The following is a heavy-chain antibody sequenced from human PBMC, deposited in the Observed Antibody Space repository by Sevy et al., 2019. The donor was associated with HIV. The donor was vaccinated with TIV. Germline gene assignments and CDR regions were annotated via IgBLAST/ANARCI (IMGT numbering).Heavy chain of an antibody. D-gene: IGHD3-22*01. CDR1: ESIVTNAW. CDR3: TTYYDSTGYYLYIDFDY. V-gene: IGHV3-15*01. J-gene: IGHJ4*02. Sequence: GGSLRLSCAASESIVTNAWMSWVRQAPGKGLEWVGRIKSDGGTADYASHLKGRFTISRDASENMLYLQMHSLKSEDTAVYYCTTYYDSTGYYLYIDFDYWGQGTQVTVSS. CDR2: IKSDGGTA.